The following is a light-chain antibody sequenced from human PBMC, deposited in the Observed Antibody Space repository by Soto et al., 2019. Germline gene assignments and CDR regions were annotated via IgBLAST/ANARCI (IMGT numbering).Light chain of an antibody. Sequence: QSVLTQPASVSGPPGQSITISCTGTSNDIGGYNLVSWYQQHPGKAPRLIIYEGSKRPSGVSDRFSGSTSGNTASLTISGLQAEDEAHYSCCSFAGGATFVFGGGTQLTVL. CDR1: SNDIGGYNL. V-gene: IGLV2-23*03. J-gene: IGLJ2*01. CDR3: CSFAGGATFV. CDR2: EGS.